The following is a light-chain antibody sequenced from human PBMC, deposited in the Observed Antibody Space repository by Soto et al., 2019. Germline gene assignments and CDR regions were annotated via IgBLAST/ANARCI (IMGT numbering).Light chain of an antibody. Sequence: DVQMTQSPSTLSGSVGDRVTITCRASQTISSRLAWYQQKPGKAPKLLIYKVSSLESGVPSRFSGSGYGTEFTLTISSLQPDDFATYYCQLYSTYTPRTFGQGTKVDIK. J-gene: IGKJ1*01. CDR2: KVS. V-gene: IGKV1-5*03. CDR3: QLYSTYTPRT. CDR1: QTISSR.